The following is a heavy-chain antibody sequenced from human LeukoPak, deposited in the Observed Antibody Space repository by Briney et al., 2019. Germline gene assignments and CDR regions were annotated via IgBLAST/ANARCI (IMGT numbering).Heavy chain of an antibody. V-gene: IGHV4-34*01. D-gene: IGHD1-7*01. CDR3: ARGVRGSTSWNSYYNYFYLDV. J-gene: IGHJ6*03. CDR1: DGSFSDYY. CDR2: INYSGRT. Sequence: SETLSLTCAVFDGSFSDYYWSWVRQPPGKGLEWIGEINYSGRTNYYPSLTSRATLSIDTSKNQSSLKLSSVTVADTAVYYCARGVRGSTSWNSYYNYFYLDVWGKGTTVTVSS.